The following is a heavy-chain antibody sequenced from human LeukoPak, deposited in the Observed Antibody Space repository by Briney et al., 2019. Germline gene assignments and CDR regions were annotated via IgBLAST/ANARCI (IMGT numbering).Heavy chain of an antibody. CDR1: GSTVSSNY. D-gene: IGHD4-17*01. Sequence: GGSLRLSCAASGSTVSSNYMNWVRQAPGKGLEWVSYISSSSSTIYYADSVKGRFTISRDNAKNSLYLQMNSLRAEDTAVYYCARGNYGAKNDYWGQGTLVTVSS. CDR2: ISSSSSTI. J-gene: IGHJ4*02. CDR3: ARGNYGAKNDY. V-gene: IGHV3-48*01.